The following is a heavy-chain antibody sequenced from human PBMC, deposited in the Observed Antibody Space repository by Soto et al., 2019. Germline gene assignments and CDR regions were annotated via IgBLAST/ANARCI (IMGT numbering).Heavy chain of an antibody. V-gene: IGHV3-11*01. D-gene: IGHD2-15*01. CDR2: ISSSGSTI. CDR3: ARSRGIVVVVAATTSFDY. Sequence: GSLRLSCAAAGFTFSDYYMSWIRQAPGKGLEWAAYISSSGSTIYYADSVKGRFTISRDNAKNSLYLQMNSLRAEDTAVYYCARSRGIVVVVAATTSFDYWGQGTMVP. J-gene: IGHJ4*02. CDR1: GFTFSDYY.